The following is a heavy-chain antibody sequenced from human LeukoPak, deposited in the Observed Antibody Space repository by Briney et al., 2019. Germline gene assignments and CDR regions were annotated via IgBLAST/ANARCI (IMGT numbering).Heavy chain of an antibody. CDR3: VREESGGYFDY. V-gene: IGHV1-46*01. Sequence: ASVKVSCKSFGVTFTNYLLHWVRQAPGQGLEWVGRIAPSVDTTNYAQKFRGRVTMTRDTSTSTVYMELSSLRSDDTAIYYCVREESGGYFDYWGQGTLVTVSS. CDR1: GVTFTNYL. CDR2: IAPSVDTT. D-gene: IGHD2-8*02. J-gene: IGHJ4*02.